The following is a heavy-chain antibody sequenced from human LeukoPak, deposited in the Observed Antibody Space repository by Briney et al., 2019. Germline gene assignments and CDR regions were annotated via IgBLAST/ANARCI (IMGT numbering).Heavy chain of an antibody. Sequence: GESLKISCKGSGYSFTSYWIGWVRQMPGKGLEWMGIIYPGDSDTRYSPSFQGQVTISADKSISTAYLQWSSLKASDTAMYYCARMVSWDFWSGSLRGVTTGAFDIWGQGTMVTVSS. V-gene: IGHV5-51*01. CDR1: GYSFTSYW. CDR2: IYPGDSDT. CDR3: ARMVSWDFWSGSLRGVTTGAFDI. J-gene: IGHJ3*02. D-gene: IGHD3-3*01.